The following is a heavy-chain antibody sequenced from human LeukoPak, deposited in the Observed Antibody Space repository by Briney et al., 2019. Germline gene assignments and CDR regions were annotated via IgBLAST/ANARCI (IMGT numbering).Heavy chain of an antibody. CDR1: GFTFSSYA. J-gene: IGHJ4*02. V-gene: IGHV3-30-3*01. Sequence: PGGSLRLSCAASGFTFSSYAMHWVRQAPGKGLEWVAVISYDGSNKYYADSVKGRFTISRDNSKNTVFLQMNSLRAEDTAVYYCARGEEYDSKEGIHYWGQGTLVTVSS. CDR2: ISYDGSNK. D-gene: IGHD3-22*01. CDR3: ARGEEYDSKEGIHY.